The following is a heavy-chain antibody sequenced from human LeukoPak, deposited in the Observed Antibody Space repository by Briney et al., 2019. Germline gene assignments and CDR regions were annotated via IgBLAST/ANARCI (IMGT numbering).Heavy chain of an antibody. J-gene: IGHJ4*02. V-gene: IGHV3-23*01. CDR3: AKGSRSGWYMEDY. CDR1: GFTFNSYS. Sequence: PGGSLRLSCAASGFTFNSYSMKCVRQPPGKGLEWVSTSGRGGATYYADSVKGRFTISRDNSKNTLYLQMNSLSVEDTAVYYCAKGSRSGWYMEDYWGQGTLVTVSS. D-gene: IGHD6-19*01. CDR2: SGRGGAT.